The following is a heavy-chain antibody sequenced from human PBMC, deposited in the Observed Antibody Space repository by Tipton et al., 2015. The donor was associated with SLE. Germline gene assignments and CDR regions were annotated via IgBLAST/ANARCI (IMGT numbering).Heavy chain of an antibody. J-gene: IGHJ4*02. Sequence: LRLSCTVSGGSISSGYYWGWIRQPPGKGLEWIGSIYHSGSTYYNPSLKSRVTISVDTSKNQFSLKLSSVTAADTAVYYCARLNWAFYWGQGTLVTVSS. V-gene: IGHV4-38-2*02. CDR3: ARLNWAFY. D-gene: IGHD1-1*01. CDR1: GGSISSGYY. CDR2: IYHSGST.